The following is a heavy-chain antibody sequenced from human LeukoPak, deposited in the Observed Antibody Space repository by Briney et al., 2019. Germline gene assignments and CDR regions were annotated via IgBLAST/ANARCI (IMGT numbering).Heavy chain of an antibody. V-gene: IGHV3-48*03. CDR2: ISSSGSTI. Sequence: GRSLRLSCAASGFTFSSYEMNWVRQAPGKGLEWVSYISSSGSTIYYADSVKGRFTISRDNAKNSLYLQMNSLRVEDTAVYYCAELGITMIGGVWGKGTTVTISS. J-gene: IGHJ6*04. D-gene: IGHD3-10*02. CDR3: AELGITMIGGV. CDR1: GFTFSSYE.